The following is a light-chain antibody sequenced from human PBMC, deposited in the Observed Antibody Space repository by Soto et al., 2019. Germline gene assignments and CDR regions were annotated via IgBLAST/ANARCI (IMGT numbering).Light chain of an antibody. V-gene: IGLV2-14*01. CDR1: SSDVGTYNY. CDR3: SSYTGSTTVL. CDR2: EVV. Sequence: QSALTQPASVSGSPGQSITISCTGTSSDVGTYNYVSWYQQHPGKAPKLMIYEVVHRPSGISNRFSGSKSGNTASLTISGLQAEDEAHYYCSSYTGSTTVLFGGGTQLTVL. J-gene: IGLJ2*01.